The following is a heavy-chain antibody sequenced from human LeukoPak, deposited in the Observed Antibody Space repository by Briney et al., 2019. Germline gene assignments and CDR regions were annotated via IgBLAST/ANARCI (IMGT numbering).Heavy chain of an antibody. V-gene: IGHV5-51*07. CDR2: IYPGDSDT. CDR1: GYSFTSYW. J-gene: IGHJ4*02. CDR3: ARDIGYCSSTSCPEGGY. D-gene: IGHD2-2*01. Sequence: GESLKISCKGSGYSFTSYWIGWVHQMPGKGLEWMGIIYPGDSDTRYSPSFQGQVTISADKSISTAYLQWSSLKASDTAMYYCARDIGYCSSTSCPEGGYWGQGTLVTVSS.